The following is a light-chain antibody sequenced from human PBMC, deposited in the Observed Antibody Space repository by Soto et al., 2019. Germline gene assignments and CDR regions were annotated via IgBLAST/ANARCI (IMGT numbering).Light chain of an antibody. CDR2: KAS. Sequence: EIQVTESPATLSGHAGARVTITLRARQTISSGLAWDQQKPGNTPKVLTYKASTLKSGAPSSFSGSGSATAFTRTISSLQPDDFATYYGKHYNSYSEGFGQRTKVDI. CDR3: KHYNSYSEG. V-gene: IGKV1-5*03. J-gene: IGKJ1*01. CDR1: QTISSG.